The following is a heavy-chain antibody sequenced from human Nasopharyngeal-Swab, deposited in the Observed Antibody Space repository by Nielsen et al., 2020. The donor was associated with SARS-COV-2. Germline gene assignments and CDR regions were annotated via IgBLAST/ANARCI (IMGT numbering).Heavy chain of an antibody. V-gene: IGHV3-11*05. CDR2: ISSSSSYT. CDR3: ARDKGTYYDILTGGYYYYGMDV. CDR1: GGSVSSGSYY. D-gene: IGHD3-9*01. J-gene: IGHJ6*02. Sequence: LSLTCTVSGGSVSSGSYYMSWIRQAPGKGLEWVSYISSSSSYTNYADSVKGRFTISRDNAKNSLYLQMNSLRAEDTAVYYCARDKGTYYDILTGGYYYYGMDVWGQGTTATVSS.